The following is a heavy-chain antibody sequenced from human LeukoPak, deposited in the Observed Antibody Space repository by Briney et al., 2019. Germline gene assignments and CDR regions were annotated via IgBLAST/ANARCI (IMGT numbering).Heavy chain of an antibody. J-gene: IGHJ4*02. CDR1: GFTFSSYW. D-gene: IGHD3-16*01. CDR2: INSDGSSR. V-gene: IGHV3-74*01. Sequence: GGSLRLSCAASGFTFSSYWMHWVRQAPGKGLVWVSRINSDGSSRSYADSVKGRFTISRDNAKNSLYLQMNSLRAEDTALYYCARDSMTTFGTEFTPNDYWGQGTLVTVSS. CDR3: ARDSMTTFGTEFTPNDY.